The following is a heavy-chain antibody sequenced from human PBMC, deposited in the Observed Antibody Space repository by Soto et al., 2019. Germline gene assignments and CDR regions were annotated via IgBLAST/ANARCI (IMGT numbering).Heavy chain of an antibody. D-gene: IGHD2-21*02. Sequence: PSETLSLTCAVSGGSINTYYWSWVRQPPGKGLEWIGNIHHSGSTNYNPSLKSRVTISVDTSKNQFSLKLSSVTAADTAVYYCARRGGGDYKVFDHWGQGTLVTVSS. J-gene: IGHJ4*02. CDR3: ARRGGGDYKVFDH. CDR2: IHHSGST. V-gene: IGHV4-59*01. CDR1: GGSINTYY.